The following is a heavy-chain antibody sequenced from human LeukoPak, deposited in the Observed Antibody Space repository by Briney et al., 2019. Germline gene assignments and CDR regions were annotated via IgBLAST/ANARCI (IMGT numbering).Heavy chain of an antibody. Sequence: GGSLRLSCAASGFTFSSYAMSRVRQAPGKGPEWVSTVTGSDGRTYYPDSVKGRFTTSRGNSENTVYLQMNSLRAEDTAVYYCAKAKGTSSQYHMEVWGKGTTVTVS. V-gene: IGHV3-23*01. J-gene: IGHJ6*03. CDR3: AKAKGTSSQYHMEV. D-gene: IGHD6-13*01. CDR1: GFTFSSYA. CDR2: VTGSDGRT.